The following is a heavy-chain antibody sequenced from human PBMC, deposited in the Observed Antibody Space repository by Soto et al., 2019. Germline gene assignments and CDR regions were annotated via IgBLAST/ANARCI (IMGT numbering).Heavy chain of an antibody. CDR1: GFTFSSYW. CDR3: AREGAPPWGSYRSSDAFDI. J-gene: IGHJ3*02. V-gene: IGHV3-74*01. CDR2: INSDGSST. D-gene: IGHD3-16*02. Sequence: GGSLRLSCAASGFTFSSYWRHWVRHAPGKGLVWVSRINSDGSSTSYADSVKGRFTISRDNAKNTLYLQMNSLRAEDTAVYYCAREGAPPWGSYRSSDAFDIWGQGTMVTVSS.